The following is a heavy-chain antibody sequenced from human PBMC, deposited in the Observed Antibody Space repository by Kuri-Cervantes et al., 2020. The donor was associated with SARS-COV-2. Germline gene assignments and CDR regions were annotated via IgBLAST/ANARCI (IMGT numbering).Heavy chain of an antibody. Sequence: ASVKVSCKASGYTFTSYGISWVRQAPGQGLEWMGSISVDNGDTKYSQKFQGRVTILRDTSANTASIELSSLRSEDTAIYYCARAAVTGGGYYFDYWGQGTLVTVSS. CDR1: GYTFTSYG. J-gene: IGHJ4*02. CDR3: ARAAVTGGGYYFDY. CDR2: ISVDNGDT. V-gene: IGHV1-18*01. D-gene: IGHD6-19*01.